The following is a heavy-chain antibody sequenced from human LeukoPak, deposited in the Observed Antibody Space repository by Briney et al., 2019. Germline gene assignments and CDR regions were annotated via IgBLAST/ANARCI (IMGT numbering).Heavy chain of an antibody. CDR1: GGSISSGGDY. CDR2: IYPSRST. D-gene: IGHD3-9*01. CDR3: PRGYYDILTGHWFDP. Sequence: SETLSLTCTVSGGSISSGGDYWSWLPQPAGKGLEWIGHIYPSRSTDYNPSLKTRVTISVDTSKNQFPLKLSSVTAADTAVYYCPRGYYDILTGHWFDPWGQGTLVTVSS. V-gene: IGHV4-61*09. J-gene: IGHJ5*02.